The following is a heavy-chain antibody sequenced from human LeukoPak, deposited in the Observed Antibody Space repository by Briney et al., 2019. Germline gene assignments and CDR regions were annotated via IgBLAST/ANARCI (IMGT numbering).Heavy chain of an antibody. V-gene: IGHV6-1*01. CDR1: GDSVSSNSAA. Sequence: SQTLSLTCAISGDSVSSNSAAWNWIRQSPSRGLEWLGRTYYRSKWYNDYAVSVKSRITINPDTSKNQFSLQLNSVTPEDTAVYYCARAPPGDSSGWYWEYWFDPWGQGTLVTVSS. J-gene: IGHJ5*02. D-gene: IGHD6-19*01. CDR3: ARAPPGDSSGWYWEYWFDP. CDR2: TYYRSKWYN.